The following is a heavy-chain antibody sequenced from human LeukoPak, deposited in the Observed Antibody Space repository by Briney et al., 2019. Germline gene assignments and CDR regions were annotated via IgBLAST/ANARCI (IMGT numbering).Heavy chain of an antibody. CDR1: GFTFSSYW. J-gene: IGHJ6*03. CDR3: ATGFFYFYYMDV. D-gene: IGHD1-1*01. CDR2: IKQDGSVK. Sequence: GGSLRLSCAASGFTFSSYWMSWVRQAPGKGLEWVANIKQDGSVKYYVDSVKGRFTISRANTKNSLYLQMNSLRAEDTAVYYCATGFFYFYYMDVWGKGTTVTISS. V-gene: IGHV3-7*01.